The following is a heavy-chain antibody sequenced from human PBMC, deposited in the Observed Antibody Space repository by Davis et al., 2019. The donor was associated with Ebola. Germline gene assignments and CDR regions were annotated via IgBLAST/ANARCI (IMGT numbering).Heavy chain of an antibody. V-gene: IGHV1-69*13. CDR1: GGTFSSYA. J-gene: IGHJ4*02. D-gene: IGHD2-8*01. Sequence: SVKVSCKASGGTFSSYAISWVRQAPGQGLEWMGGIIPIFGTANYAQKFQGRVTITADESTSTAYMELSSLRSEDTAVYYCARDGADCTNGVCFYYFDYWGQGTLVTVSS. CDR2: IIPIFGTA. CDR3: ARDGADCTNGVCFYYFDY.